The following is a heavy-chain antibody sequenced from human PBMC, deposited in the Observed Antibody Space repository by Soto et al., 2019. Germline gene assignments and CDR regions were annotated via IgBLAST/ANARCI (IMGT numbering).Heavy chain of an antibody. CDR3: ANLPTRSLSKYSSSWYNFDY. Sequence: GGSLRLSCAASGFTFSSYAMSWVRQAPGKGLEWVSAISGSGGSTYYADSVKGRFTISRDNSKNTLYLQMNSLRAEDTAVYYCANLPTRSLSKYSSSWYNFDYWGQGTLVTVSS. CDR2: ISGSGGST. D-gene: IGHD6-13*01. J-gene: IGHJ4*02. CDR1: GFTFSSYA. V-gene: IGHV3-23*01.